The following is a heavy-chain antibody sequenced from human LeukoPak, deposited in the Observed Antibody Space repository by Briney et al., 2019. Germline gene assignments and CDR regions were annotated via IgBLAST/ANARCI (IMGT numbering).Heavy chain of an antibody. Sequence: ASVKVSCKASGYTFTGYYMHWVRQAPGQGLEWMGWINPNSGGTNFAQKFQGRVTMTRDTSISTAYMELSRLRSDDTAVYYCARDAGYNWNDEADYWGQGTLVTVSS. J-gene: IGHJ4*02. V-gene: IGHV1-2*02. CDR1: GYTFTGYY. CDR2: INPNSGGT. CDR3: ARDAGYNWNDEADY. D-gene: IGHD1-1*01.